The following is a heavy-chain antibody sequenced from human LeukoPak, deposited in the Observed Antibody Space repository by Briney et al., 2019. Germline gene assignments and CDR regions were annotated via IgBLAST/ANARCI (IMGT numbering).Heavy chain of an antibody. J-gene: IGHJ4*02. CDR1: GGSFSGYY. CDR3: AREEDGAAAGEIGY. V-gene: IGHV4-59*01. D-gene: IGHD6-13*01. Sequence: SETLSLTCAVYGGSFSGYYWSWIRQPPGKGLEWIGYIYYSGSTNYNPSLKSRVTISVDTSKNQFSLKLSSVTAADTAVYYCAREEDGAAAGEIGYWGQGTLVTVSS. CDR2: IYYSGST.